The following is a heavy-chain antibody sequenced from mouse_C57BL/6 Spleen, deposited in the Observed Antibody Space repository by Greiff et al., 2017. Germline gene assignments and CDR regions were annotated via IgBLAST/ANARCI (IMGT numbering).Heavy chain of an antibody. D-gene: IGHD1-1*01. J-gene: IGHJ4*01. CDR1: GFNITNSY. Sequence: VQLQQSVAELVRPGASVKLSCTASGFNITNSYMHWVKQRPEQGLEWIGGIDPANGNTKYAPKFQGKAPITADTSSNTAYLQLSSLTSEDTAIYFWARIGTYAMDYWGQGTSVTVAS. CDR2: IDPANGNT. V-gene: IGHV14-3*01. CDR3: ARIGTYAMDY.